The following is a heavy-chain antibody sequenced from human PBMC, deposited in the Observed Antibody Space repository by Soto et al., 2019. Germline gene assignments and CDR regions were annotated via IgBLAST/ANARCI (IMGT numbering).Heavy chain of an antibody. CDR2: ISSSSSTI. Sequence: EVQLVESGGGLVQPGGSLRLSCTASGFTFSYYSMNWVRQAPGKGLEWVSYISSSSSTIYYADSVKGRFTISRDNAKNSLCLHMNSLRDEDTAVYYCARDLWFGDNYWGQGTLVTVSS. D-gene: IGHD3-10*01. CDR1: GFTFSYYS. J-gene: IGHJ4*02. CDR3: ARDLWFGDNY. V-gene: IGHV3-48*02.